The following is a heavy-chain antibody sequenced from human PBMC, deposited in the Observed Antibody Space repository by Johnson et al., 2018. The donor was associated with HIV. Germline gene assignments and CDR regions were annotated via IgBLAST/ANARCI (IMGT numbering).Heavy chain of an antibody. Sequence: QVQLVESGGGVVQPGRSLRLSCAASGFTFSSYGMHWVRQAPGKGLEWVAVISYDGSNKYYADSVKGRFTISRDNSKNSLYLQMNSLRAEDTAVYYCAKAYSYGALDIWGQGTMVTVSS. V-gene: IGHV3-30*18. D-gene: IGHD1-26*01. CDR2: ISYDGSNK. CDR3: AKAYSYGALDI. CDR1: GFTFSSYG. J-gene: IGHJ3*02.